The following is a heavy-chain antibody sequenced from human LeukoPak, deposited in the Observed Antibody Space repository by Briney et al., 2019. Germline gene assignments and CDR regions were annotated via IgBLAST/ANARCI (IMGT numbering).Heavy chain of an antibody. CDR3: ARDSNYAWGYFDY. CDR1: GFTFSSYA. Sequence: GGSLRLSCAASGFTFSSYAMSWVRQAPGKGLEWVSAISGSGGSTYYADSVKGRFTISRDNSKNTLYLQMNSLRAEDTAVYYCARDSNYAWGYFDYWGQGTLVTVSS. V-gene: IGHV3-23*01. CDR2: ISGSGGST. J-gene: IGHJ4*02. D-gene: IGHD4-11*01.